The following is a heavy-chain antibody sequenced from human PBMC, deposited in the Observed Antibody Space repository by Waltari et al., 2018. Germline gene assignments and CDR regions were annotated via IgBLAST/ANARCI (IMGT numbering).Heavy chain of an antibody. CDR2: IIPIFGTA. V-gene: IGHV1-69*12. Sequence: QVQRVQSGAEVKKPGSAVKVSCKASGGTFGSYAISWVRQAPGQGREWMGGIIPIFGTANYAKKCQGRVTITADESTSTAYMELSSLRSEDTAVYYCARDSIAARDYFDYWGQGTLVTVSS. D-gene: IGHD6-6*01. CDR1: GGTFGSYA. CDR3: ARDSIAARDYFDY. J-gene: IGHJ4*02.